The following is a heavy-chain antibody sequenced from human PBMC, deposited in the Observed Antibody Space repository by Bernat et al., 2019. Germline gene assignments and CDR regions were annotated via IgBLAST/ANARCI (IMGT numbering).Heavy chain of an antibody. CDR1: GGSISSSSYY. CDR2: IYYSGST. Sequence: QLQLQESGPGLVKPSETLSLTCTVSGGSISSSSYYWGWIRQPPGKGLEWIGSIYYSGSTYYNPSLKSRVTISVDTSKNQFSLKLSSVTAADTAVYYCARHEYQLWCGELLRGWFDPWGQGTLVTVSS. CDR3: ARHEYQLWCGELLRGWFDP. D-gene: IGHD3-10*01. V-gene: IGHV4-39*01. J-gene: IGHJ5*02.